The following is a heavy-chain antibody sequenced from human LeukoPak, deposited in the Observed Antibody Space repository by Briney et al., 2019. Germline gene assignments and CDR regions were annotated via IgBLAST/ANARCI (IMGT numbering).Heavy chain of an antibody. CDR1: GGTFSSYA. Sequence: ASVKVSCKASGGTFSSYAISWVRQAPGQGLEWMGGIIPIFGTANYAQKFQGRVTITADESTSTAYMELSSLRSEDTAVYYCARLLWFGRHCDYWGQGTLVTVSS. J-gene: IGHJ4*02. D-gene: IGHD3-10*01. CDR2: IIPIFGTA. V-gene: IGHV1-69*13. CDR3: ARLLWFGRHCDY.